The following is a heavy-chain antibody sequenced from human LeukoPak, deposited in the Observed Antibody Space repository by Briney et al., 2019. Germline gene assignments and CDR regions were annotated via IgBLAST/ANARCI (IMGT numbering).Heavy chain of an antibody. Sequence: PGGSLRLSCAASGFTFSSYSMNWVRQAPGKGLEWVSYISSSSSTIYYADSVKGRFTISRDNAKNPLYLQMNSLRDEDTAVYYCARGSAIAVAGKNSDYWGQGTLVTVSS. J-gene: IGHJ4*02. V-gene: IGHV3-48*02. CDR2: ISSSSSTI. D-gene: IGHD6-19*01. CDR1: GFTFSSYS. CDR3: ARGSAIAVAGKNSDY.